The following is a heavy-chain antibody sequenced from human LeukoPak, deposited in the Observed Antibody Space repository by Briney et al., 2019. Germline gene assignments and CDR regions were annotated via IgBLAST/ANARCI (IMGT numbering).Heavy chain of an antibody. CDR2: ISPDGSSA. V-gene: IGHV3-74*03. D-gene: IGHD2/OR15-2a*01. CDR3: ARVSFCPRCHFDY. Sequence: PGGSLRLSCAASGFTFSNARMSWVRQAPGKGLVWVARISPDGSSALSADSVRGRFTISRDNADNTLYLQLNSLRAEDTAVYYCARVSFCPRCHFDYWGQGTLVTVSS. CDR1: GFTFSNAR. J-gene: IGHJ4*02.